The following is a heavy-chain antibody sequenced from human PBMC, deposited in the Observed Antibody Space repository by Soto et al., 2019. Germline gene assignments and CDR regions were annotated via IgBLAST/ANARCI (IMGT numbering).Heavy chain of an antibody. J-gene: IGHJ4*02. Sequence: SETLSLTCSVSNGSITSGDYFWGWIRQPPGKGLEFIGSIHSSGGTYHSPSLKSRVSISIDKSKNQFSLKVTSVTAGDTAVYFCASVVVGATRQTGSDHWGQGTLVTVSS. CDR2: IHSSGGT. V-gene: IGHV4-39*01. CDR1: NGSITSGDYF. D-gene: IGHD2-15*01. CDR3: ASVVVGATRQTGSDH.